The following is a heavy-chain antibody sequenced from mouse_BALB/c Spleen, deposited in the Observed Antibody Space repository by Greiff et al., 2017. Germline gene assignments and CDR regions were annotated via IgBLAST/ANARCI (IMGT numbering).Heavy chain of an antibody. CDR3: GRDGYGNLGWFAY. V-gene: IGHV1-37*01. CDR1: GYSFTGYF. CDR2: INPYNGDT. J-gene: IGHJ3*01. D-gene: IGHD2-1*01. Sequence: EVKLVESGPELVKPGASVKISCKASGYSFTGYFMNWVKQSHGKSLEWIGRINPYNGDTFYNQKFKGKATLTVDKSSSTAHMELLSLTSEDSAVYYCGRDGYGNLGWFAYWGQGTLVTVSA.